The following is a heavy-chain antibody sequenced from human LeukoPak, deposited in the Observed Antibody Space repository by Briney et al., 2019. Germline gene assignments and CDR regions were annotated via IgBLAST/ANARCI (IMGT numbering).Heavy chain of an antibody. CDR3: AKDPSSSLYYMDV. CDR2: IWYDGSNK. Sequence: GRSLRLSCAASGFTFSSYGMHWVRQAPGKGLEGVAVIWYDGSNKYYADSVKGRFTISRDNSKNTLYLQMNSLRAEDTAVYYCAKDPSSSLYYMDVWGKGTTVTVSS. V-gene: IGHV3-33*06. J-gene: IGHJ6*03. D-gene: IGHD6-6*01. CDR1: GFTFSSYG.